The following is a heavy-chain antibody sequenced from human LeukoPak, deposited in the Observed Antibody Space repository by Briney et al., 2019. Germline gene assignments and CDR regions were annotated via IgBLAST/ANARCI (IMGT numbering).Heavy chain of an antibody. CDR2: VDANGRTT. D-gene: IGHD5-24*01. CDR1: GFTATHYA. V-gene: IGHV3-64D*06. Sequence: PGGSLRLSCSASGFTATHYAMHWVRQAPGKGLEYVSAVDANGRTTYYADSVKGRFTISRDDSKNTLYLHMSSLRPEDTAIYYCYCRDDLPAWGQGTLVTTSS. CDR3: YCRDDLPA. J-gene: IGHJ5*02.